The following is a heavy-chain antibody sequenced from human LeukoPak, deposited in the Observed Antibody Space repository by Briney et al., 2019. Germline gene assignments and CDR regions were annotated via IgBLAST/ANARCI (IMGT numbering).Heavy chain of an antibody. CDR3: VRGDRDWQLLRHFDY. CDR1: GFNFGDYY. D-gene: IGHD2-15*01. V-gene: IGHV3-11*01. J-gene: IGHJ4*02. CDR2: ISSIGSAL. Sequence: GGSLRLSCGVSGFNFGDYYMAWIRQAPGKGLEWVSHISSIGSALYYADSVKGRFTISRDNSKNSLYLQMSGLGADDTAAYYCVRGDRDWQLLRHFDYWGQGTLVTVSS.